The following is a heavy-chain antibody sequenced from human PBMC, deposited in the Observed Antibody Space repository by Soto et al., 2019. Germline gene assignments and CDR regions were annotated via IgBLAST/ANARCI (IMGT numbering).Heavy chain of an antibody. V-gene: IGHV4-59*04. J-gene: IGHJ3*02. CDR2: VYYTGST. CDR3: ASSSIAARRGAFDI. D-gene: IGHD6-6*01. CDR1: GDSISTFY. Sequence: PSETLSLTCTVSGDSISTFYWGWMRQSPGKELEWIGYVYYTGSTNYNPSLKSRVTISVDRSKNQFSLKLSSVTAADTAVYYCASSSIAARRGAFDIWGQGTMVTVSS.